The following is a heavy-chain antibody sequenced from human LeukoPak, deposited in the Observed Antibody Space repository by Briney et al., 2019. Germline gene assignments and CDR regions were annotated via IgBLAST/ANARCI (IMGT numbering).Heavy chain of an antibody. D-gene: IGHD1-7*01. CDR2: ISTYNGNT. CDR3: ARGIEYSLELFDF. V-gene: IGHV1-18*01. J-gene: IGHJ4*02. CDR1: GYTFTRYG. Sequence: ASVKVSCKASGYTFTRYGISWVRQAPGQGLEWMGWISTYNGNTNYAPELQGRVTMTTDTSTSTVYMEMRSLRSDDTAVYYCARGIEYSLELFDFWGQGTLVTVSS.